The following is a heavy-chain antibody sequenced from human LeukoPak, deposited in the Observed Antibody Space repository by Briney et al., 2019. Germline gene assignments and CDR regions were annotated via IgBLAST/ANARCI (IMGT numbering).Heavy chain of an antibody. D-gene: IGHD3-22*01. V-gene: IGHV4-38-2*02. CDR3: AREGSSGYYPNWFDP. CDR2: IYHSGST. J-gene: IGHJ5*02. Sequence: NPSETLSLTCTVSGYSISSGYYWGWIRQPPGKGLEWIGSIYHSGSTYYNPSLKSRVTISVDTSKNQFSLKLTSVTAADTAVYYCAREGSSGYYPNWFDPWGQGTLVTVSS. CDR1: GYSISSGYY.